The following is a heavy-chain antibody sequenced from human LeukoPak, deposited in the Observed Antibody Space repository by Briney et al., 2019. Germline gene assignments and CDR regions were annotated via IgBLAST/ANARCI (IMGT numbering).Heavy chain of an antibody. V-gene: IGHV3-30*02. CDR1: GFSFSSYG. D-gene: IGHD2-2*01. Sequence: GGSLRLSCAASGFSFSSYGMHWVRQAPGKGLEWVAFIRYDGSNKYYADSVKGRFTISRDNSKNTLYLQMNSLRAEDTAVYYCARGGDCSSTSCYRYGMDVWGQGTTVTVSS. J-gene: IGHJ6*02. CDR2: IRYDGSNK. CDR3: ARGGDCSSTSCYRYGMDV.